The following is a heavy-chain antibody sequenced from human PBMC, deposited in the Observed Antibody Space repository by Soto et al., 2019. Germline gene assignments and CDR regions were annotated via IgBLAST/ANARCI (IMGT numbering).Heavy chain of an antibody. CDR2: ISYDGNDK. J-gene: IGHJ4*02. Sequence: QVPLVESGGGVVQPGRSLRLSCAASGFTFSSYGMHWVRQAPGKGLEWVGVISYDGNDKYYADSVKGRFTISRDNSKNTLYLQMNSLRTEDTAVYYCAKDKPDYFDHWGQGTLVTVSS. CDR3: AKDKPDYFDH. V-gene: IGHV3-30*18. CDR1: GFTFSSYG.